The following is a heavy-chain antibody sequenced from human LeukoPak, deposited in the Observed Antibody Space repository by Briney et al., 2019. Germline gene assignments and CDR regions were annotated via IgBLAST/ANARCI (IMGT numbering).Heavy chain of an antibody. D-gene: IGHD5-24*01. J-gene: IGHJ4*02. CDR1: GFTFSSYE. V-gene: IGHV3-48*03. CDR3: ARGMATRFDY. Sequence: GGSLRLSCAASGFTFSSYELNWVRQAPGKGLEWVSYISSSGSTIYYADSVKGRFTISRDNAKNSLYLQMNSLRAEDTAVYYCARGMATRFDYWGQGTLVTVSS. CDR2: ISSSGSTI.